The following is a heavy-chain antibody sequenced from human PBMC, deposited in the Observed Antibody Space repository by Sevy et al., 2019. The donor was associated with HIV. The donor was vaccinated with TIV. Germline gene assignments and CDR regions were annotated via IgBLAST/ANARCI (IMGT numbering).Heavy chain of an antibody. J-gene: IGHJ6*03. CDR1: GFSFDSYG. D-gene: IGHD3-22*01. CDR2: ISGSGTRT. CDR3: AKGGGHYDPDEIGYYFYYYNMDV. Sequence: GGSLRLSCAVSGFSFDSYGMTWVRQAPGKGLERVSGISGSGTRTYYADSVKGRFSISRDNSKNRLYLQMNSLRSEDTAIYYCAKGGGHYDPDEIGYYFYYYNMDVWGKGTTVTVSS. V-gene: IGHV3-23*01.